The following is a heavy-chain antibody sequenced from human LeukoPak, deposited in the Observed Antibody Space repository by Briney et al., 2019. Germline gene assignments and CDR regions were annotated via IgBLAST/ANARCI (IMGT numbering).Heavy chain of an antibody. CDR1: GYTFTSCA. Sequence: GASVKVSCKASGYTFTSCAMHWVRQAPGQRLEWMGWINAGNGNTKYSQKFQGRVTITRDTSASTAYMELSSLRSEDTAVYYCARDRLNDNWFDPWGQGTLVTVSS. CDR3: ARDRLNDNWFDP. V-gene: IGHV1-3*01. CDR2: INAGNGNT. D-gene: IGHD6-25*01. J-gene: IGHJ5*02.